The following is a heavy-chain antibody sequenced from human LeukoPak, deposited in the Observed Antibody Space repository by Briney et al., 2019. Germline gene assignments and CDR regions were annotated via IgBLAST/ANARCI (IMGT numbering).Heavy chain of an antibody. Sequence: GGSLRLSCATSGFTFSSYSMNWVRQAPGKGLEWVSYIRSSGDVIYYADSVKGRFTISRDNAKNSVYLQMNSLRDEDTAVYYCVRDPDALDYWGQGTQVTVSS. CDR1: GFTFSSYS. J-gene: IGHJ4*02. V-gene: IGHV3-48*02. CDR2: IRSSGDVI. CDR3: VRDPDALDY.